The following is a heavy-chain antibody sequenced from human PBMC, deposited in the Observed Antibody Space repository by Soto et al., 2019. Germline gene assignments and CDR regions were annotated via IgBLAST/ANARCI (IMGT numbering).Heavy chain of an antibody. CDR1: GFTFSSYS. V-gene: IGHV3-48*01. CDR3: ARDITTGGQYDYIWGSYRGDAFDI. CDR2: ISSSSSTI. D-gene: IGHD3-16*02. Sequence: GGSLRLSCAASGFTFSSYSMNWVRQAPGKGLEWVSYISSSSSTIYYADSVKGRFTISRDNAKNSLYLQMNSLRAEDTAVYYCARDITTGGQYDYIWGSYRGDAFDIWGQRTMVTVSS. J-gene: IGHJ3*02.